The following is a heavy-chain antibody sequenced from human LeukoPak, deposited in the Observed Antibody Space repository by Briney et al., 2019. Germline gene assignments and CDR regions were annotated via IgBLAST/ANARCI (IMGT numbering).Heavy chain of an antibody. CDR2: ISSIGST. J-gene: IGHJ4*02. V-gene: IGHV4-61*02. D-gene: IGHD6-13*01. CDR3: ARSPSPRGYYFDL. CDR1: GDSISSGRYY. Sequence: SQTLSLTCTVSGDSISSGRYYWNWIRQPAGKGLEWIGRISSIGSTTYNPSLKSRVTISIDTSKKQFSLALSAVSAPDTALYYCARSPSPRGYYFDLWGLGTVVAVSS.